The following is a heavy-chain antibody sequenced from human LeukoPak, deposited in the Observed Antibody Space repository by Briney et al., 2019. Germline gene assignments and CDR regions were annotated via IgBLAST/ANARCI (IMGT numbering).Heavy chain of an antibody. D-gene: IGHD6-13*01. J-gene: IGHJ3*02. CDR3: ATPGVYSSSWYDRNAFDI. Sequence: GASVKVSCKVSGYTLTELSMHWVRQAPGKGLEWMGGFDPEDGETNYAQKFQGRVTMTEDTSTDTAYMELSSLRSEDTTVYYCATPGVYSSSWYDRNAFDIWGQGTMVTVSS. V-gene: IGHV1-24*01. CDR2: FDPEDGET. CDR1: GYTLTELS.